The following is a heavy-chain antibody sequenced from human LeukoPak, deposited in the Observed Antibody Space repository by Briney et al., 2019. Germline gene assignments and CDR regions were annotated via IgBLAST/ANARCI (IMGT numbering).Heavy chain of an antibody. CDR3: ARVASYYYDSSGYYPGWYYFDY. CDR1: GGSISSYY. V-gene: IGHV4-4*07. J-gene: IGHJ4*02. CDR2: IYTSGST. D-gene: IGHD3-22*01. Sequence: SETLSLTCTVSGGSISSYYWSWIRQPAGKGLEWIGRIYTSGSTNYNPSLKSRVTMSVDTSKNQFSLKLSSVTAADTAVYYCARVASYYYDSSGYYPGWYYFDYWGQGTLVTVSS.